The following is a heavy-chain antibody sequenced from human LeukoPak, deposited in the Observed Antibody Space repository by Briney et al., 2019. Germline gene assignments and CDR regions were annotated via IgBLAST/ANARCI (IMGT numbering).Heavy chain of an antibody. D-gene: IGHD6-13*01. CDR3: ARDPHSRSSSYYYYYGMDV. Sequence: ASVKVSCKASGGTFSSYAVSWVRQAPGQGLEWMGIIDPSGGSTSYAQKFQGRVTMTRDTSTSTVYMELSSLRSEDTAVYYCARDPHSRSSSYYYYYGMDVWGQGTTVTVSS. J-gene: IGHJ6*02. CDR1: GGTFSSYA. V-gene: IGHV1-46*01. CDR2: IDPSGGST.